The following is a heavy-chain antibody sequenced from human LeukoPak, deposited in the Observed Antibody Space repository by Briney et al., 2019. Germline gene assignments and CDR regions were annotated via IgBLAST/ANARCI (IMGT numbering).Heavy chain of an antibody. V-gene: IGHV4-59*12. CDR2: NDYSGST. J-gene: IGHJ4*02. CDR1: GGSISSYY. D-gene: IGHD4-23*01. Sequence: SETLSLTCTVSGGSISSYYWSWIRQPPGKGLEWIGYNDYSGSTNYNPSLKSRVTISGDTSKNQFSLKLTSVTAADTAVYYCARSIATVVTRGYFDYWGQGTLVTVSS. CDR3: ARSIATVVTRGYFDY.